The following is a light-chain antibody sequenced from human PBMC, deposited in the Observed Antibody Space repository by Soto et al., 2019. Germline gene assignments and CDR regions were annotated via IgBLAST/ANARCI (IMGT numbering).Light chain of an antibody. V-gene: IGKV1-5*03. Sequence: DIQMTQSPSTLSASVGDRVTITCRASQSISSWLAWYQQKPGKDPKLMIYKASSLESGVPSRFSGSGSGTEFTLTISCLQPDDFASYYCQQYNSYSRTFGQGTKVDIK. J-gene: IGKJ1*01. CDR3: QQYNSYSRT. CDR2: KAS. CDR1: QSISSW.